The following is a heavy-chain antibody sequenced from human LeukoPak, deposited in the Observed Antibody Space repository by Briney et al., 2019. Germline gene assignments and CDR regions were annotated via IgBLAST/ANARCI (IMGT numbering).Heavy chain of an antibody. D-gene: IGHD3-10*01. CDR1: GFTFSDYY. CDR2: ISSSGSTI. Sequence: GGSLRLSCAASGFTFSDYYMSWIRQAPGKGLEWVSYISSSGSTIYYADSVKGRFTISRDNSKNTLYHQMNSLRAEDTAVYFCASASRGGYGMDVWGQGTTVTVSS. J-gene: IGHJ6*02. V-gene: IGHV3-11*01. CDR3: ASASRGGYGMDV.